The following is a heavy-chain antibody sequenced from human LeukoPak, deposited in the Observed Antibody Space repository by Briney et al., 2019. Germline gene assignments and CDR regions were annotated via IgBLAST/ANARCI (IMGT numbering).Heavy chain of an antibody. Sequence: SETLSLTCTVSGGSINSYYWNWLRQPPGKGLEWIGYMDNSGSTNYNPSLKSRVTISADTSKNQFSLRLSSVTAADTAVYYCATWITVIYAFDIWGQWTMVTVSS. D-gene: IGHD3-22*01. J-gene: IGHJ3*02. CDR1: GGSINSYY. CDR3: ATWITVIYAFDI. V-gene: IGHV4-59*01. CDR2: MDNSGST.